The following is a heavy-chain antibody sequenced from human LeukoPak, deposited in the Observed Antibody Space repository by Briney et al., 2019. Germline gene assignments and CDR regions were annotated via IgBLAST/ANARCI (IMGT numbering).Heavy chain of an antibody. CDR2: IGISGVTT. D-gene: IGHD2-21*02. V-gene: IGHV3-23*01. Sequence: GGSLSLSCAASGFTFSTYCMSWVRQAPGKGLEWVSGIGISGVTTYYADSVKGRFTISRDISKNTLYLQMTSLRAEDTAVYYCARGAYQTVVMTAPTYWEQGTLVTVSS. CDR3: ARGAYQTVVMTAPTY. J-gene: IGHJ4*02. CDR1: GFTFSTYC.